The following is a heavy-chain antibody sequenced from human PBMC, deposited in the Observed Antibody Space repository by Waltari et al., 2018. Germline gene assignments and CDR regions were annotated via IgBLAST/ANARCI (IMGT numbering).Heavy chain of an antibody. V-gene: IGHV1-2*06. J-gene: IGHJ4*02. CDR2: INPNSGGT. Sequence: QVQLVQSGAEVKKPGSSVKVSCKASGGTFSSYAISWVRQAPGQGLEWMGRINPNSGGTNYAQKFQGRVTMTRDTSISTAYMELSRLRSDDTAVYYCARSSRAAAGMVFDYWGQGTLVTVSS. CDR1: GGTFSSYA. CDR3: ARSSRAAAGMVFDY. D-gene: IGHD6-13*01.